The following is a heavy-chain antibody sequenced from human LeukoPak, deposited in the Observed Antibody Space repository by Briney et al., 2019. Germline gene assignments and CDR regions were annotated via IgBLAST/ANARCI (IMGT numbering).Heavy chain of an antibody. J-gene: IGHJ4*02. V-gene: IGHV3-15*01. Sequence: GGSLRLSCAASGFTFSSAWLTWVRQPPGKGLEWVGHIKSRSDGVSTDYSAAVKGRFTVSRDDSRNMVHLQMNSLKTEDSAVYYCATEFYNNGYNFWGQGTPVTVSS. CDR1: GFTFSSAW. D-gene: IGHD5-24*01. CDR3: ATEFYNNGYNF. CDR2: IKSRSDGVST.